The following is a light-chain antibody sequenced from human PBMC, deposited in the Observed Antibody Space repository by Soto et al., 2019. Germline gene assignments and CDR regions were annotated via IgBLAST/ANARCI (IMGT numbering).Light chain of an antibody. CDR3: QQRRNWPLT. J-gene: IGKJ4*01. CDR1: QSVSSY. CDR2: DAS. Sequence: EIMLTQSPATLSLSPGERATLSCRASQSVSSYLAWYQQKPGRAPRLLIYDASNRAAGIPARFSGSGSGTDFTLTISSLEPEDFAVYYCQQRRNWPLTFGGGTRVHIK. V-gene: IGKV3-11*01.